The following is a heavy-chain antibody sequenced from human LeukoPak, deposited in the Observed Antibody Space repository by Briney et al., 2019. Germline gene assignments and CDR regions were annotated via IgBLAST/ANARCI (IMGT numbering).Heavy chain of an antibody. CDR1: GFTFSSYS. Sequence: GGPLRLSCAASGFTFSSYSMNWVRQAPGKGVEWVSSISSSSSYIYYADSVKGGFTISRDNAKNSLYLQMNSLRAEDTAVYYCARDIRCSSTSCFAYFDYWGQGTLVTVSS. CDR2: ISSSSSYI. D-gene: IGHD2-2*01. J-gene: IGHJ4*02. V-gene: IGHV3-21*01. CDR3: ARDIRCSSTSCFAYFDY.